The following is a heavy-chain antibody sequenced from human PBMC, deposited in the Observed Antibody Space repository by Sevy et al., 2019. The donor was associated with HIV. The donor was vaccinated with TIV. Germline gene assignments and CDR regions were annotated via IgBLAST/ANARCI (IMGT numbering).Heavy chain of an antibody. CDR3: ARGDYFGSGISNNYYYGMDV. J-gene: IGHJ6*02. D-gene: IGHD3-10*01. CDR1: GDSVSSNSAA. Sequence: SQTLSLTCAISGDSVSSNSAAWNWIRQSPSRGLEWLGRTYYRSKWYNDYAVSVKSQITINPDTSNNQISLQLNSVTPEDTAVYYSARGDYFGSGISNNYYYGMDVWGQGTTVTVSS. V-gene: IGHV6-1*01. CDR2: TYYRSKWYN.